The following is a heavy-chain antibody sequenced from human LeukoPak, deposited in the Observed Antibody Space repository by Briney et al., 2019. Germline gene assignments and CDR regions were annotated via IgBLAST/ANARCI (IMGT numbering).Heavy chain of an antibody. Sequence: SETLSLTCTVSGYSIAHGFFWAWIRQPPGGGRGWIGGPFHSGTTYYNTSVKSRISTSVDKSKNQFSLKLRLVTAADTAVYYCARVEVPRDINDWYFDLWGRGTLVTVSS. J-gene: IGHJ2*01. CDR3: ARVEVPRDINDWYFDL. CDR1: GYSIAHGFF. V-gene: IGHV4-38-2*02. CDR2: PFHSGTT. D-gene: IGHD2-15*01.